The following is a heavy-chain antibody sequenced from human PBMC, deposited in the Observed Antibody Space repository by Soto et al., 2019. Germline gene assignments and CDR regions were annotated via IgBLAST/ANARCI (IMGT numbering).Heavy chain of an antibody. Sequence: QVQLVQSGAEVKKPESSVKVSCKAPGGTFSTYAISWVRQAPGQGLEWMGGIIPMFGTANYAQRFQDRVTITADEATNTVYVELSRLRSEETAVYFCASGIQLWLRRINNGYSGWGQGTLVTVSS. V-gene: IGHV1-69*12. CDR3: ASGIQLWLRRINNGYSG. J-gene: IGHJ4*02. D-gene: IGHD5-18*01. CDR1: GGTFSTYA. CDR2: IIPMFGTA.